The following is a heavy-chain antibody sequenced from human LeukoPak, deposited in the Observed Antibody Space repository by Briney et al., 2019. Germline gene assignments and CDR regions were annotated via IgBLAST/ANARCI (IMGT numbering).Heavy chain of an antibody. J-gene: IGHJ4*02. CDR2: IYHTGNT. D-gene: IGHD1-14*01. CDR3: ARNRFNYY. V-gene: IGHV4-4*02. CDR1: GGSISSDNW. Sequence: SETLSLTCTVSGGSISSDNWWSWVRQPPGKGLEWIGEIYHTGNTNYNPSLTSRVTILVDKSKNQFSLKLSSVTAADTAVYYCARNRFNYYWGQGTLVTV.